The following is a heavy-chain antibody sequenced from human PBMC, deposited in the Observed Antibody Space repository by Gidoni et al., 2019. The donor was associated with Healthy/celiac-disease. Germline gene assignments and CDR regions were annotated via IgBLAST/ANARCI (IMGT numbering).Heavy chain of an antibody. CDR1: GGTFSSYA. Sequence: QVQLVQSGAEVKKPGSSVKVSCKASGGTFSSYAISWVRQAPGQGLEWMGGIIPIFGTANYAQKFQGRVTITADKSTSIAYMELSSLRSEDTAVYYCARNDPVPWKGVYYYYYYMDVWGKGTTVTVSS. CDR2: IIPIFGTA. D-gene: IGHD1-1*01. V-gene: IGHV1-69*06. J-gene: IGHJ6*03. CDR3: ARNDPVPWKGVYYYYYYMDV.